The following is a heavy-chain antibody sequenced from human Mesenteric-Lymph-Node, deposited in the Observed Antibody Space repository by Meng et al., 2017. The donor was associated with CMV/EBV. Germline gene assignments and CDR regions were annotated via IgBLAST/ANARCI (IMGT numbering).Heavy chain of an antibody. Sequence: GSLRLSCAASGFASGNAWMNWIRQPPGKGLEWIGYIYYSGSTNYNPSLKSRVTISVDTSKNQFSLKLSSVTAADTAVYYCARAGSGDYYYYYGMDVWGQGTTVTVSS. CDR1: GFASGNAW. CDR3: ARAGSGDYYYYYGMDV. D-gene: IGHD1-1*01. CDR2: IYYSGST. J-gene: IGHJ6*02. V-gene: IGHV4-59*01.